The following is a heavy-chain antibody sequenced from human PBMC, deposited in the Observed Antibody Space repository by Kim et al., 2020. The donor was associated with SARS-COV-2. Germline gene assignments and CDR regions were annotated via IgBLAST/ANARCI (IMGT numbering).Heavy chain of an antibody. CDR2: IHRTGST. J-gene: IGHJ4*02. CDR3: ASRYCSAGRCTRPPFDY. CDR1: GGSFSGNY. D-gene: IGHD2-15*01. Sequence: SETLSLTCGVYGGSFSGNYWSWIRQPPGKGLEWIGEIHRTGSTNYNPSLKSRVTILIDSSKNQFSLKLSSVTAADTAMYFCASRYCSAGRCTRPPFDYWGRGTLVTVSS. V-gene: IGHV4-34*01.